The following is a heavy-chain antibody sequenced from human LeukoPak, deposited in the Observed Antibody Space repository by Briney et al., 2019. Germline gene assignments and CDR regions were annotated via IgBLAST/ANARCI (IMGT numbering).Heavy chain of an antibody. CDR3: ARDSGDSSGPLDY. CDR2: IIPILGIA. J-gene: IGHJ4*02. CDR1: GGTFSSYA. V-gene: IGHV1-69*04. Sequence: ASVKVSCKASGGTFSSYAISRVRQAPGQGLEWMGRIIPILGIANYAQKFQGRVTITADKSTSTAYMELSSLRSEDTAVYYCARDSGDSSGPLDYWGQGTLVTVSS. D-gene: IGHD3-22*01.